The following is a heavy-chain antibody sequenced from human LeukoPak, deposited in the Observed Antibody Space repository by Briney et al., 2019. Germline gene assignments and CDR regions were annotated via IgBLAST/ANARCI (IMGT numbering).Heavy chain of an antibody. CDR1: GYTFTGYY. D-gene: IGHD1-26*01. Sequence: ASVKVSCKASGYTFTGYYMHWVRQAPGQGLEWVGWINPNSGGTNYAQKLQGRVTMTRDTSISTAYMDLSRLRSDDTAVYYCARGSIVGATFDYFDYWGQGTLVTVSS. V-gene: IGHV1-2*02. J-gene: IGHJ4*02. CDR2: INPNSGGT. CDR3: ARGSIVGATFDYFDY.